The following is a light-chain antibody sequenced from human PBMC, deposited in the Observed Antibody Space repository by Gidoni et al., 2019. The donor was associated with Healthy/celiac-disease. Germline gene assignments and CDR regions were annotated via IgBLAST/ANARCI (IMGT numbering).Light chain of an antibody. J-gene: IGKJ1*01. Sequence: EIVLTQSPGTLSLSPGERATLSCRASQSVSSSYLAWYQQKPGQAPRLLIYGASSRATGIPDRFRGSGSGTDFTLTISRLEPEDFAVYYWQQYGSSPWTFXQXTKVEIK. CDR2: GAS. V-gene: IGKV3-20*01. CDR1: QSVSSSY. CDR3: QQYGSSPWT.